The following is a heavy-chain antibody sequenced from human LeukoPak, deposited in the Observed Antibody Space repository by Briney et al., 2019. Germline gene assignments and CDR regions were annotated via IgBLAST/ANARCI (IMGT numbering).Heavy chain of an antibody. J-gene: IGHJ4*02. Sequence: ASVKVSCKASGYTFASYGISWVRQALGQGLEWMGWISAYNGNTNYAQRLQGRVTMTTDTSTSTAYMELRSLTADDTAVYYCARNTYHYDSRGYFYFDYWGQGTLVTVSS. CDR2: ISAYNGNT. D-gene: IGHD3-22*01. V-gene: IGHV1-18*01. CDR1: GYTFASYG. CDR3: ARNTYHYDSRGYFYFDY.